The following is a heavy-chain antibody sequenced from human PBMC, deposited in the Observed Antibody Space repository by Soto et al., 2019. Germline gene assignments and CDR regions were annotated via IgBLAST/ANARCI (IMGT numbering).Heavy chain of an antibody. Sequence: ASVKVSCKASGYTFTSYGISWVRQAPGQGLEWMGWISAYNGNTNYAQKLQGRVTMTTDTSTSTAYMELRSLRSDDTAVYYCARPLYADYDWNDAFDTWGQGTMVTAS. V-gene: IGHV1-18*01. CDR2: ISAYNGNT. CDR3: ARPLYADYDWNDAFDT. J-gene: IGHJ3*02. D-gene: IGHD4-17*01. CDR1: GYTFTSYG.